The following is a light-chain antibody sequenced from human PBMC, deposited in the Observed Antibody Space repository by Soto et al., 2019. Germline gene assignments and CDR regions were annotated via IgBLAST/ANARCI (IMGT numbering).Light chain of an antibody. V-gene: IGKV3-15*01. CDR3: QQYNNWPVT. CDR1: QPLNNN. CDR2: GAS. Sequence: EIVMTQSPATLSVSPGDRATLSCRAGQPLNNNVAWYQHKPGQAPRLLIYGASTRATGIPARFSGSGSGTEFTLTISSLQSEDFAVYYCQQYNNWPVTFGQGTKVDIK. J-gene: IGKJ1*01.